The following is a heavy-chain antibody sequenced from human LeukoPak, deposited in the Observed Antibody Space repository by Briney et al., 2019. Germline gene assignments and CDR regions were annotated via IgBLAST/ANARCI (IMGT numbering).Heavy chain of an antibody. Sequence: GGSLRLSCAASGFSSNTYAMSWVRQTPGKGLEWVATFSGGIDTTYYASSVRGRFTISRDNSKNTLDLQMNSLRAEDTAVYYCAKATLRTCSGATCYYFDNWGQGALVTVSS. D-gene: IGHD2-15*01. CDR2: FSGGIDTT. CDR3: AKATLRTCSGATCYYFDN. CDR1: GFSSNTYA. J-gene: IGHJ4*02. V-gene: IGHV3-23*01.